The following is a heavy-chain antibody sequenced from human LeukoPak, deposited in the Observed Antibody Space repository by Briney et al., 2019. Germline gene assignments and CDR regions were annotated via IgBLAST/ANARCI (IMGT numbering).Heavy chain of an antibody. Sequence: ASVKVSCMVSGYTLTELSMHWVRQAPGKGLEWMGGFDPEDGETIYAQKFQGRVTMTEDTSTDTAYMELSSLRSEDTAVYYCATDLRDYVWGSSRRFDYWGQGTLVTVSS. CDR1: GYTLTELS. CDR2: FDPEDGET. V-gene: IGHV1-24*01. D-gene: IGHD3-16*02. CDR3: ATDLRDYVWGSSRRFDY. J-gene: IGHJ4*02.